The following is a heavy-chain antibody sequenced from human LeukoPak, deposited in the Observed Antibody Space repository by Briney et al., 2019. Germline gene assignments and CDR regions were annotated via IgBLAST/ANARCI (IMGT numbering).Heavy chain of an antibody. J-gene: IGHJ4*02. D-gene: IGHD4-23*01. V-gene: IGHV1-58*02. CDR3: AADPGGGNRGDY. CDR1: GYTFTSYG. Sequence: ASVKVSCKASGYTFTSYGISWVRQARGQRLEWIGWIVVGSGNTNYAQKFQERVTITRDMSTSTAYMELSSLRSEDTAVYYCAADPGGGNRGDYWGQGTLVTVSS. CDR2: IVVGSGNT.